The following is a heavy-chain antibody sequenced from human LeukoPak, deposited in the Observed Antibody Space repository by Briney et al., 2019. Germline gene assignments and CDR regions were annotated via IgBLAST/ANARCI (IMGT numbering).Heavy chain of an antibody. CDR1: GVTVSGDY. D-gene: IGHD2/OR15-2a*01. Sequence: GGSLRLSCAASGVTVSGDYMSWVRQAPGKGLEWVSVIYSDGNTYYADSVKGRFTTSRHNSKNTLFLQMDSLRIEDTAIYYCANRMTFGGQGTLVTVSS. CDR3: ANRMTF. J-gene: IGHJ4*02. CDR2: IYSDGNT. V-gene: IGHV3-53*04.